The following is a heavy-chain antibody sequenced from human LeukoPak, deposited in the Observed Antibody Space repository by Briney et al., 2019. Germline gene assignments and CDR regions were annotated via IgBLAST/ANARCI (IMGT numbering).Heavy chain of an antibody. V-gene: IGHV4-61*01. D-gene: IGHD3-22*01. Sequence: SETLSLTCTGSGDSVSSGNYYLSWIRQPPGKGLDRITYMSPSGTTKYNPSLKSRVTTSVDTSRTQFSLRLSSVTAADTAVYYCARGQDDRSGTFDYWGQGILVTVSS. J-gene: IGHJ4*02. CDR1: GDSVSSGNYY. CDR3: ARGQDDRSGTFDY. CDR2: MSPSGTT.